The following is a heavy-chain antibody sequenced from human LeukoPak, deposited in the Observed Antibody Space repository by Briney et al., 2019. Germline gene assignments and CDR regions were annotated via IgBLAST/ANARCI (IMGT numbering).Heavy chain of an antibody. CDR3: AKDPRSLIVVVPAAFDY. CDR2: ISGSGGST. CDR1: GFTFSSYA. D-gene: IGHD2-2*01. J-gene: IGHJ4*02. V-gene: IGHV3-23*01. Sequence: PGGSLRLSCAASGFTFSSYAMSWVRQAPGKGLEWVSAISGSGGSTYYADSVKGRFTISRDNSKNALYLQMNSLRAEDTAVYYCAKDPRSLIVVVPAAFDYWGQGTLVTVSS.